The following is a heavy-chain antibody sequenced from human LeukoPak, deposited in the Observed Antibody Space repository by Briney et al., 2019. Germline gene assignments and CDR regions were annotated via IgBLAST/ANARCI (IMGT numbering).Heavy chain of an antibody. CDR3: ARGTDDVDI. D-gene: IGHD3-3*01. V-gene: IGHV3-74*01. Sequence: GGSLRLSCEASGFTFSSYWMHWVRQVPGKGLVWVSRTSSDGSTTSYADSVKGRFSISRFNAKETLYLQMNSLRVEDTAVYYCARGTDDVDIWGQGTLVTVSS. J-gene: IGHJ3*02. CDR1: GFTFSSYW. CDR2: TSSDGSTT.